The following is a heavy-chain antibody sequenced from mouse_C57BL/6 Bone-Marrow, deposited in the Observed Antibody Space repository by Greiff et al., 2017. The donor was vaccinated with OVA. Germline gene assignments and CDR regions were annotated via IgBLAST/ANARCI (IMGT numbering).Heavy chain of an antibody. CDR3: ARASYYYVYYFDY. CDR2: ISDGGSYT. V-gene: IGHV5-4*03. Sequence: EVKVEESGGGLVKPGGSLKLSCAASGFTFSSYAMSWVRQTPEKRLEWVATISDGGSYTYYPDNVKGRFTISRDNAKNNLYLQMSHLTSEDTAMYYCARASYYYVYYFDYWGQGTTLTVSS. D-gene: IGHD1-1*01. J-gene: IGHJ2*01. CDR1: GFTFSSYA.